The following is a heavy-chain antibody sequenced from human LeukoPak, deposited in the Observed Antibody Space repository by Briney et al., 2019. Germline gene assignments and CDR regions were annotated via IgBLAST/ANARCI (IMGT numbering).Heavy chain of an antibody. D-gene: IGHD6-13*01. CDR2: ISGSGGST. V-gene: IGHV3-23*01. CDR3: AKTGLIAAAGTWWFDP. CDR1: GFTFSSYA. Sequence: QPGGSLRLSCAASGFTFSSYAMSWVRQAPGKGLEWVSAISGSGGSTYYADSVKGRFTISRDNSKNTLYLQMNSLRAEDTAVYYCAKTGLIAAAGTWWFDPWGQGTLVTVPS. J-gene: IGHJ5*02.